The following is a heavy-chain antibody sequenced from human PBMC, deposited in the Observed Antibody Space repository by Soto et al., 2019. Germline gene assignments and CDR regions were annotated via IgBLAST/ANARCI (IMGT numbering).Heavy chain of an antibody. V-gene: IGHV1-69*06. CDR2: IIPIFGTA. Sequence: SVKVSWKASGGTFSSYASSWVRQAPGQGLEWMGGIIPIFGTANYAQKFQGRVTITADKSTSTAYMDLGRLRSDDTAVYYCARVWVGASADGLDVWGQGTTVTVSS. D-gene: IGHD1-26*01. J-gene: IGHJ6*02. CDR3: ARVWVGASADGLDV. CDR1: GGTFSSYA.